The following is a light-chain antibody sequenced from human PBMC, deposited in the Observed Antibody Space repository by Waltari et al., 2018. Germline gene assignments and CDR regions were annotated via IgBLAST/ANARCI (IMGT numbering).Light chain of an antibody. CDR3: QQSYSTPYT. V-gene: IGKV1-39*01. CDR2: GAS. CDR1: QSISSY. Sequence: DIQMTQSPSSLSASVGDRVTITCRASQSISSYLNWYQQKPGKAPNLLIYGASSLQSGVPSRFSGSGSGTAFTLTISRLQPEDFTTYYCQQSYSTPYTFGQWTKLEIK. J-gene: IGKJ2*01.